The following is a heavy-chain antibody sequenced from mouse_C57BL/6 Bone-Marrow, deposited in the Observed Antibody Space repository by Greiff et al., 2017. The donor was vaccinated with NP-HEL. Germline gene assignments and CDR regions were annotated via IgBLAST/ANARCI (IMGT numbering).Heavy chain of an antibody. V-gene: IGHV5-16*01. CDR2: INYDGSST. CDR1: GFTFSDYY. D-gene: IGHD1-1*01. Sequence: EVKLMESEGGLVQPGSSMKLSCTASGFTFSDYYMAWVRQVPEKGLEWVANINYDGSSTYYLDSLKSRFIISRDNAKNILYLQMSSLKSEDIATYYCARALYYGSSFYYFDYWGQGTTLTVSS. J-gene: IGHJ2*01. CDR3: ARALYYGSSFYYFDY.